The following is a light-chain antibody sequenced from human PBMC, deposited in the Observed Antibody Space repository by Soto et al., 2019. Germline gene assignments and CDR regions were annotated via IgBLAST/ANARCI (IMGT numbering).Light chain of an antibody. Sequence: DIQMTQSPSFLSASVGDRVTISCRASQAINTYLNWYQQKPGKAPKLLIYGTSDLQNGVPSRFSGGGSGPDFTLTIRSLQPEHFATYYCQQSYSNLLLTFGQGTRLEV. J-gene: IGKJ5*01. V-gene: IGKV1-39*01. CDR3: QQSYSNLLLT. CDR1: QAINTY. CDR2: GTS.